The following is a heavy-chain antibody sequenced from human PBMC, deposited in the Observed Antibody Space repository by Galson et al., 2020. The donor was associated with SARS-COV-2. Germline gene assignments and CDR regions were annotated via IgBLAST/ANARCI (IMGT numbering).Heavy chain of an antibody. CDR3: ARTPSEYSSSGRFDP. CDR1: GGSISSSSYY. Sequence: SETLSLTCTVSGGSISSSSYYWGWIRQPPGKGLEWIGSIYYSGSTYYNPSLKSRVTISVDTSKNQFSLKLSSVTAADTAVYYCARTPSEYSSSGRFDPWGQGTLVTVSS. V-gene: IGHV4-39*07. D-gene: IGHD6-6*01. J-gene: IGHJ5*02. CDR2: IYYSGST.